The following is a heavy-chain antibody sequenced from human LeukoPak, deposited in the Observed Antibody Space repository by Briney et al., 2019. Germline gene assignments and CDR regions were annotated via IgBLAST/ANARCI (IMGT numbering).Heavy chain of an antibody. V-gene: IGHV4-4*07. D-gene: IGHD3-10*01. J-gene: IGHJ6*03. CDR3: ARVVTMVRGVIIKKVYYYYMDV. CDR1: GGSISSYY. CDR2: IYTSGST. Sequence: SETLSLTCTVSGGSISSYYWSWIWQPAGKGLEWIGRIYTSGSTNYNPSLKSRVTISVDTSKNQFSLKLSSVTAADTAMYYCARVVTMVRGVIIKKVYYYYMDVWGKGTTVTVSS.